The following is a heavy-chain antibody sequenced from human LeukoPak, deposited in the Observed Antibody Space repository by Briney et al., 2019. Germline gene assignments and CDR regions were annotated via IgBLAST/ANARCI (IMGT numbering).Heavy chain of an antibody. CDR2: IKQDGGEK. V-gene: IGHV3-7*01. CDR3: ARDRGGSARHGFDAFDI. CDR1: GFTFSNYW. J-gene: IGHJ3*02. Sequence: PGGSLRLSCAASGFTFSNYWMSWVRQAPGKGLEWVANIKQDGGEKSYVDSVKGRFTISRDNAKNSLHLQMNSLRAEDTAVYYCARDRGGSARHGFDAFDIWGQGTMVTVSS. D-gene: IGHD3-10*01.